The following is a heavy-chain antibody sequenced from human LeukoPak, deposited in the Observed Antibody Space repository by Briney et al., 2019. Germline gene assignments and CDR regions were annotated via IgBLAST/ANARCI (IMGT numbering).Heavy chain of an antibody. CDR1: GITLSNYG. D-gene: IGHD3-10*01. Sequence: GGSLRLSCAVSGITLSNYGMSWVRQAPGKGLEWVAGISGSGGGTHYADSVEGRFTISRDNPKNTLHLQMNSLRAEDTAVYFCAKRGVVIRVILVGFHKEAYYFDSWGQGALVIVSS. V-gene: IGHV3-23*01. CDR2: ISGSGGGT. CDR3: AKRGVVIRVILVGFHKEAYYFDS. J-gene: IGHJ4*02.